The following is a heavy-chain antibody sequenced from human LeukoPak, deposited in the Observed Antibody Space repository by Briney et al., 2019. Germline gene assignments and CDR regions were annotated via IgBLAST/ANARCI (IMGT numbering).Heavy chain of an antibody. D-gene: IGHD3-3*01. CDR1: GFTFDDYT. CDR2: ISWDGGST. CDR3: AKDIGQGGVVEWSFDY. J-gene: IGHJ4*02. V-gene: IGHV3-43*01. Sequence: GGSLRLSCAASGFTFDDYTMHWVRQAPGKGLEWVSLISWDGGSTYYADSVKGRFTISRDNSKNSLYLQTNSLRTEDTALYYCAKDIGQGGVVEWSFDYWGQGTLVTVSS.